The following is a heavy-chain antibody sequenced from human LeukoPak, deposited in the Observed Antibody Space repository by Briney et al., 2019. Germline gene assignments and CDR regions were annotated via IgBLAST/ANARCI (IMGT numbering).Heavy chain of an antibody. D-gene: IGHD1/OR15-1a*01. Sequence: PGSSLRLSCAASGFILSNHWMTWVRQAPGKGPEWVANVNKDGSEKYYVDSVKGRFTISRDTAKNSLYLQMNNLRAEDTALYCCARNNDMDVWGQGTTVIVSS. CDR2: VNKDGSEK. V-gene: IGHV3-7*03. CDR3: ARNNDMDV. CDR1: GFILSNHW. J-gene: IGHJ6*02.